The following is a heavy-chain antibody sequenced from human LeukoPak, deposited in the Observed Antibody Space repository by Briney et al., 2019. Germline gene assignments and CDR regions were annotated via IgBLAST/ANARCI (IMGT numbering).Heavy chain of an antibody. CDR3: ARESGYYGSGSYYSY. V-gene: IGHV3-48*04. CDR1: GFTFSSYW. Sequence: GGSLRLSCAASGFTFSSYWMSWVRQAPGKGLEWVSYISSSSSTIFYADSVKGRFTISRDNAKNSLYLQMNSLRAEDTAVYYCARESGYYGSGSYYSYWGQGTLVTVSS. D-gene: IGHD3-10*01. J-gene: IGHJ4*02. CDR2: ISSSSSTI.